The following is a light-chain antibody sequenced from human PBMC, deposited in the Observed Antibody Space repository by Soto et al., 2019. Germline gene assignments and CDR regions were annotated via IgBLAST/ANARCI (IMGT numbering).Light chain of an antibody. Sequence: QSVLTQPPSVSGATGQRVTSSCTGSISNIGAGYDVHWYQQLPGTAPKLLIYGNSNRPSGVPDRFSGSKSGTSASLAITGLQAEDEADYYCQSYDRSLSGYVFGTGTNLTGL. V-gene: IGLV1-40*01. CDR3: QSYDRSLSGYV. J-gene: IGLJ1*01. CDR2: GNS. CDR1: ISNIGAGYD.